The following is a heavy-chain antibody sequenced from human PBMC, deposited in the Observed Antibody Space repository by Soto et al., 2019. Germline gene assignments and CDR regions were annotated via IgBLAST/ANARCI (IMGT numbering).Heavy chain of an antibody. CDR2: ISAYNANA. J-gene: IGHJ4*02. V-gene: IGHV1-18*01. D-gene: IGHD2-15*01. Sequence: QIQLLQSGAEVKKPGASVKVTCKASGYTFRNFGIIWVRQAPGQGLEWMGWISAYNANANYAQKFQGRLTMTADTSTSTAYMELRSLRSDDTAVYYCARENSSFDYWGQGTLVTVSS. CDR3: ARENSSFDY. CDR1: GYTFRNFG.